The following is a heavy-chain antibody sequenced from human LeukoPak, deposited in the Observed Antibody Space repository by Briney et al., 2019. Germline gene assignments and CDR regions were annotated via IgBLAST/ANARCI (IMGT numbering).Heavy chain of an antibody. CDR2: IRYDERNK. V-gene: IGHV3-30*02. D-gene: IGHD3-9*01. CDR1: GIIFSSDA. Sequence: PGGSLRLSCATSGIIFSSDAMTWVRQAPGKGLEWVAFIRYDERNKYYSDSVKGRFTISRDNSKNTLYLQMNSLRAEDTAVYYCAKDVSRILTGARNYFDSWGQGTLVTVSS. J-gene: IGHJ4*02. CDR3: AKDVSRILTGARNYFDS.